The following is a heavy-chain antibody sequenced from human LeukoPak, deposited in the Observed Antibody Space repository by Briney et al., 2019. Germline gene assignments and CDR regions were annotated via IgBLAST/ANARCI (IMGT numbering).Heavy chain of an antibody. CDR2: ISGSGGST. Sequence: GGSLRLSCAASGFTFSSYAMSWVRQAPGKGLEWVSAISGSGGSTYYADSVKGRFTISRDNSKNTLYLQMNSLRAEDTAVYYCARLVRRLQRLNIGRDSDYATGYYLDSWGQGTLVTVSS. V-gene: IGHV3-23*01. CDR3: ARLVRRLQRLNIGRDSDYATGYYLDS. CDR1: GFTFSSYA. J-gene: IGHJ4*02. D-gene: IGHD5-12*01.